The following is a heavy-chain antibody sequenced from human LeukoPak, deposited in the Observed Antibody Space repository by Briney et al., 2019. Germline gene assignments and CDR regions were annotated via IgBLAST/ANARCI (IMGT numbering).Heavy chain of an antibody. J-gene: IGHJ4*02. CDR3: ARDPDGSGSYWGYLDY. CDR1: GFTFSSYA. CDR2: ISYDGSNK. V-gene: IGHV3-30-3*01. Sequence: GGSLRLSCAASGFTFSSYAMHWVRQAPGKGLEWVAVISYDGSNKYYADSVKGRFTISRDNSKNTLYLQMNSLRAEDTAVYYCARDPDGSGSYWGYLDYWGQGTLVTVSS. D-gene: IGHD1-26*01.